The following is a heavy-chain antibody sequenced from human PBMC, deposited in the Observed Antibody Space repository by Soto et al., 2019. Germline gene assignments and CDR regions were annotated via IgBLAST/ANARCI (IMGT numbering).Heavy chain of an antibody. V-gene: IGHV3-9*01. CDR3: AKGCSSTSCPGAYYYYGMDV. D-gene: IGHD2-2*01. Sequence: GGSLRLSCAASGFTFDDYAMHWGRQAPGKGLEGVSGISWNSGSIGYADSVKGRFTISRDNAKNSLYLQMNSLRAEDTALYYCAKGCSSTSCPGAYYYYGMDVWGQGTTVTVSS. J-gene: IGHJ6*02. CDR2: ISWNSGSI. CDR1: GFTFDDYA.